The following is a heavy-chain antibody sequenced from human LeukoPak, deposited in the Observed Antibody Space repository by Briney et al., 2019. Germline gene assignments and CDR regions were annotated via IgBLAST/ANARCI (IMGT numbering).Heavy chain of an antibody. CDR2: ISGSGGST. CDR3: AKDISRITMIVVAPGRGIAY. D-gene: IGHD3-22*01. V-gene: IGHV3-23*01. Sequence: PGGSLRLSCAASGFTFSSYAMSWVRQAPGKGLEWVSAISGSGGSTYYADSVKGRFTISRDNSKNTLYLQMNSLRDEETAVYYCAKDISRITMIVVAPGRGIAYWGQGTLVTVSS. J-gene: IGHJ4*02. CDR1: GFTFSSYA.